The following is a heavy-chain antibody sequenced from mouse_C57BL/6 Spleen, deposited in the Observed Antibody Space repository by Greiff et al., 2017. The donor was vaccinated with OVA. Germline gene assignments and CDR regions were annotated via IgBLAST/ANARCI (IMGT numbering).Heavy chain of an antibody. CDR3: AIGGLYYGNYGFAY. CDR2: ISYDGSN. CDR1: GYSITSGYY. Sequence: DVKLQESGPGLVKPSQSLSLTCSVTGYSITSGYYWNWIRQFPGNKLEWMGYISYDGSNQYKPSLKNRISISRDISKNQFFLKLKSVTTEDTATYYCAIGGLYYGNYGFAYWGQGTLVTVSA. D-gene: IGHD2-1*01. J-gene: IGHJ3*01. V-gene: IGHV3-6*01.